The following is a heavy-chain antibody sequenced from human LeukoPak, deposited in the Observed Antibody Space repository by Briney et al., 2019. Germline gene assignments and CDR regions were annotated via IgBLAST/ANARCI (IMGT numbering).Heavy chain of an antibody. CDR3: ARGIIAGNIVTND. V-gene: IGHV3-74*01. Sequence: GGSLRLSCAASGITFSSYRMNWVRQAPGKGLVWVSRINSDGRSTNYADSVKGRFTISRDNAKNTLYPQMNSLRAEDTAVYYCARGIIAGNIVTNDWRQATLVTVSS. J-gene: IGHJ4*02. D-gene: IGHD2-8*01. CDR1: GITFSSYR. CDR2: INSDGRST.